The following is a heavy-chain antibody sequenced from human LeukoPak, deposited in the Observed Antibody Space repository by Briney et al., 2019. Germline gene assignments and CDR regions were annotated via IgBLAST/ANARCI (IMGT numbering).Heavy chain of an antibody. Sequence: GGSLRLSCAASGFTFSSYWMSGVRQAPGKGLEWVANIKQDGSEKYYVDSVKGRFTISRDNAKNSLYLQMNSLRAEDTAVYYCAKSALDYYDSSEYWGQGTLVTVSS. CDR1: GFTFSSYW. CDR3: AKSALDYYDSSEY. CDR2: IKQDGSEK. V-gene: IGHV3-7*01. J-gene: IGHJ4*02. D-gene: IGHD3-22*01.